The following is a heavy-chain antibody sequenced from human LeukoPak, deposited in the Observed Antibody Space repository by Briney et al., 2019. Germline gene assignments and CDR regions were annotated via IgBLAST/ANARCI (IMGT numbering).Heavy chain of an antibody. CDR1: GFTFSSYA. CDR2: ISGSGGST. D-gene: IGHD6-19*01. Sequence: PGGSLRLSCAASGFTFSSYAMSWVRQTPGKGLEWVSAISGSGGSTYYADSVKGRFTISRDNSKNTLYLQMNSLRAEDTAVYYCAKDTGSRAVAGTRFDYWGQGTLVTVSS. J-gene: IGHJ4*02. V-gene: IGHV3-23*01. CDR3: AKDTGSRAVAGTRFDY.